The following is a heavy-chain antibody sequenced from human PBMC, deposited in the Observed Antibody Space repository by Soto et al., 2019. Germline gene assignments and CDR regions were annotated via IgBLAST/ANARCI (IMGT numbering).Heavy chain of an antibody. V-gene: IGHV4-30-4*01. Sequence: SETLSLTCTVSGGSISSGDYYWSWIRQPPGKGLEWIGYIYYSGSTYYNPSLKSRVTISVDTSKNQFSLKLSSVTAADTAVYYCARGSGSGSYLNWFDPWGQGTLVTVSS. D-gene: IGHD3-10*01. CDR3: ARGSGSGSYLNWFDP. CDR1: GGSISSGDYY. CDR2: IYYSGST. J-gene: IGHJ5*02.